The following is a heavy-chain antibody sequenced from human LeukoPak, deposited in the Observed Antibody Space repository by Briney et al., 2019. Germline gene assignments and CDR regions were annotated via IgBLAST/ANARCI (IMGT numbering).Heavy chain of an antibody. CDR1: GGSISSYD. CDR2: IYYSGST. CDR3: AIGNRYSSGWYEDY. Sequence: SETLSLTCTVPGGSISSYDWSWIRQPPGKGLEGFGYIYYSGSTNYNPSLKSRFTISLDTSKNQFSLKLSSVTAADTAVYYCAIGNRYSSGWYEDYWGQGTLVTVSS. D-gene: IGHD6-19*01. V-gene: IGHV4-59*01. J-gene: IGHJ4*02.